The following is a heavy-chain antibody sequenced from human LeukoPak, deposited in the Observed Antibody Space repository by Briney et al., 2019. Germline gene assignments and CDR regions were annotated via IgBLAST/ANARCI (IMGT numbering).Heavy chain of an antibody. CDR2: IIPIFGTA. CDR1: GGTFSSYA. V-gene: IGHV1-69*13. D-gene: IGHD1-26*01. CDR3: ARERVGATDLSFDY. J-gene: IGHJ4*02. Sequence: SVKVSCKASGGTFSSYAISWVRQAPGQGLEWMGGIIPIFGTANYAQKFQGRVTITADESTSTAYMELSSLRSEDTAVYYCARERVGATDLSFDYWGQGTLVTVSS.